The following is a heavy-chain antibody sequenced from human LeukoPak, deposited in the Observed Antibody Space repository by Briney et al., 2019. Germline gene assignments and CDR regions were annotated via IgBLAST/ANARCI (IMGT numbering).Heavy chain of an antibody. D-gene: IGHD5-18*01. CDR3: AKMRLRYSYGYGY. CDR2: ISGSGGST. J-gene: IGHJ4*02. V-gene: IGHV3-23*01. CDR1: GFTFSSYA. Sequence: GRSLRLSCAASGFTFSSYAMSWVRQAPGKGLEWVSAISGSGGSTYYADSVKGRFTISRDNSKNTLYLQMNSLRAEDTAVYYCAKMRLRYSYGYGYWGQGTLVTVSS.